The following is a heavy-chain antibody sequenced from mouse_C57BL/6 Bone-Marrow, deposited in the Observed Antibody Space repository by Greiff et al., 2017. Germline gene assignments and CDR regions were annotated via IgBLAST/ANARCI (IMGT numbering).Heavy chain of an antibody. CDR2: IDPENGDT. D-gene: IGHD1-1*01. J-gene: IGHJ4*01. Sequence: VQLQQSGAELVRPGASVKLSCTASGFNIKDDYMHWVKQRPEQGLEWIGWIDPENGDTEYASKFKGKGTITSDTSSTTAYLQLRSLTSEDTAVYYCTSYGSNYESMDYWGQGTSVTVSS. CDR3: TSYGSNYESMDY. V-gene: IGHV14-4*01. CDR1: GFNIKDDY.